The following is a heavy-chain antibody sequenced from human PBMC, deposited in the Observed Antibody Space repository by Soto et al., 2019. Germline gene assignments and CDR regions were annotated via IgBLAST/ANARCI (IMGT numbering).Heavy chain of an antibody. CDR3: AKLAPELSTSPRYFDS. V-gene: IGHV3-23*01. CDR1: GFRFGSHA. CDR2: ISGSDGKT. J-gene: IGHJ4*02. Sequence: GGSLRLSCAAAGFRFGSHALSWVRQAPGKGLEWVSTISGSDGKTFYADSVKGRFSISRDTSQSALYLQMNSLRVDDTAIYYCAKLAPELSTSPRYFDSWGQGALVTVSS. D-gene: IGHD1-7*01.